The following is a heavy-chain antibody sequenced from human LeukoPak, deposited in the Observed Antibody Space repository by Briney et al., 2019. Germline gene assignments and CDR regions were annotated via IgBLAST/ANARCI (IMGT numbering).Heavy chain of an antibody. J-gene: IGHJ4*02. Sequence: SVKVSCKASGGTFSSYAISWVRQAPGQGLEWMGGIVPIFGTANYAQKFQGRVTITTDESTSTAYMELSSLRSEDTAVYYCARDAEYSSSPVTFDYWGQGTLVTVSS. CDR2: IVPIFGTA. CDR3: ARDAEYSSSPVTFDY. V-gene: IGHV1-69*05. CDR1: GGTFSSYA. D-gene: IGHD6-6*01.